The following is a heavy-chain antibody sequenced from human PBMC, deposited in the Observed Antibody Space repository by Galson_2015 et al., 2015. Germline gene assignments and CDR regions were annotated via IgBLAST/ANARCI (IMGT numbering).Heavy chain of an antibody. V-gene: IGHV3-30*03. CDR2: ISSDGRDK. CDR3: ARSDLLDQ. D-gene: IGHD3-10*01. CDR1: GFIFSTCG. J-gene: IGHJ4*02. Sequence: SLRLSCAASGFIFSTCGMHWVRQAPGKGLEWVAVISSDGRDKYYADSVKGRFSISRDNSKNTLYLQMNGLRAEDSAVYYCARSDLLDQWGQGTLVTVSS.